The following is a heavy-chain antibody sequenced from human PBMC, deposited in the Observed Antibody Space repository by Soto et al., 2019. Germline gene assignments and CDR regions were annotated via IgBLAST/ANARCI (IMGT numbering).Heavy chain of an antibody. J-gene: IGHJ6*02. Sequence: QVQLQESGPGLVKPSQTLSLTCTVSGGSISSGGYYWSWIRQHPGKGLEWIGYIYYSGSTYYNPSLKSRVTRSVDTSKNQCSLKLSSVTAADTAVYYCARGPTYYYDSSGYYSRDYYGMDVWGQGTTVTVSS. CDR2: IYYSGST. V-gene: IGHV4-31*03. D-gene: IGHD3-22*01. CDR1: GGSISSGGYY. CDR3: ARGPTYYYDSSGYYSRDYYGMDV.